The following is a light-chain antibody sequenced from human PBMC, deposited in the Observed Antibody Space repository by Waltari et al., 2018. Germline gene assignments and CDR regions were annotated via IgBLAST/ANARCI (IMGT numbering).Light chain of an antibody. Sequence: QSALTQPRSVSGSPGHSVTISCTGSSSNFGGYNYVSWYQPHPGKAPKLIIYDVNKRPSGVPDRFSGSKSGDTASLTISGLQVEDEADYYCCSYAGSYTYVFGTGTKVTV. J-gene: IGLJ1*01. V-gene: IGLV2-11*01. CDR3: CSYAGSYTYV. CDR2: DVN. CDR1: SSNFGGYNY.